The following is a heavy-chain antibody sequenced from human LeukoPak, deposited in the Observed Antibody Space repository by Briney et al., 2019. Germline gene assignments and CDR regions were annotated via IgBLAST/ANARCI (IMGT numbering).Heavy chain of an antibody. Sequence: ASVTVSCKASGYTFPSYGLSWVRQAPGQGLAWMGWISAYNGNTNYAQKLQGRVTMTTDTSTSTAYMELRSLRSDGTAVYYCARRSYVSDFDYWGQGTLATVSS. V-gene: IGHV1-18*01. CDR1: GYTFPSYG. J-gene: IGHJ4*02. D-gene: IGHD5/OR15-5a*01. CDR2: ISAYNGNT. CDR3: ARRSYVSDFDY.